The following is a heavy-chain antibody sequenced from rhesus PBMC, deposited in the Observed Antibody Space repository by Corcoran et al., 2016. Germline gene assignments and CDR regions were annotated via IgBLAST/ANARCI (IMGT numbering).Heavy chain of an antibody. CDR3: ARGSTAPDY. CDR1: GYSISSGYG. CDR2: IYGDSGNT. V-gene: IGHV4-127*01. J-gene: IGHJ4*01. D-gene: IGHD1-1*01. Sequence: QVQLQESGPGLVKPSETLSLTCAVSGYSISSGYGWGWIRQPPGKGLEWSGPIYGDSGNTSSNPPLNTRFTVSKDTSKNLFSLKLSSVTAADTTVYYCARGSTAPDYWGQGVLVTVSS.